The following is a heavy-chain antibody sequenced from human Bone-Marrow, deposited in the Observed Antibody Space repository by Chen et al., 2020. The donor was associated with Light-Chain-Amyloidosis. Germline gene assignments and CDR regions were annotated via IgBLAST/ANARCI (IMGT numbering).Heavy chain of an antibody. CDR3: TKRWGYFDS. D-gene: IGHD1-26*01. CDR2: TTSPGDRT. Sequence: EMQLAEAGGDLVQPGGYLRLSGTASGFNFKDPTLNWVRQAPGKGLEWVSTTSPGDRTYYADSVKGRFAVSRDDLKTTLYLQMSNLRAEDTAIYYCTKRWGYFDSWGQGALVTVSS. V-gene: IGHV3-23*04. J-gene: IGHJ4*02. CDR1: GFNFKDPT.